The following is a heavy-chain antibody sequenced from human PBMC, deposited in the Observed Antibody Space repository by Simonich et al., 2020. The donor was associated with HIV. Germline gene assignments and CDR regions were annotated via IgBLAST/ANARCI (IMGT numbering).Heavy chain of an antibody. CDR1: GYSFTSYW. CDR3: AKSSGNWFDP. CDR2: LYPGDADT. V-gene: IGHV5-51*01. J-gene: IGHJ5*02. D-gene: IGHD6-25*01. Sequence: EVQLVQSGAEVKKPGESLKISCKGSGYSFTSYWIGWVRQMSGKALEWMGILYPGDADTTYSPSFQGQVTISADKSITTASLQWSSLKASDAAMYYCAKSSGNWFDPWGQGSLVTVSS.